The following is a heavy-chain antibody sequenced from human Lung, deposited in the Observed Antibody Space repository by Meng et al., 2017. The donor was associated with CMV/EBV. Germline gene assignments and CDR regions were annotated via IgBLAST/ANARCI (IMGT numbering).Heavy chain of an antibody. Sequence: GGSXRLXCSTSGFTFRRHWMVWVRQAPGKGLEWVADIREDGSEKYYVDSVKGRFTISRDNAKNALHLQMNSLRDEDTALYYCVRVYCSRGSCSFDYLGQGTLVTVSS. V-gene: IGHV3-7*01. CDR3: VRVYCSRGSCSFDY. J-gene: IGHJ4*02. CDR1: GFTFRRHW. D-gene: IGHD2-15*01. CDR2: IREDGSEK.